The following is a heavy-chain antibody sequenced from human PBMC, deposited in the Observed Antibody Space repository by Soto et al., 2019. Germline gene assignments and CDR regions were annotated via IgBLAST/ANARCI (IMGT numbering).Heavy chain of an antibody. CDR1: GGNFSIYA. V-gene: IGHV1-69*06. D-gene: IGHD5-12*01. CDR2: IIPIFGTA. J-gene: IGHJ3*02. CDR3: ASCLGDGYNFESDAFDI. Sequence: AVKVSCKASGGNFSIYAISGVRQAAGQGLEWMGGIIPIFGTANYAQKFQGRVTITSDKSTSTAYMELSSLRSEDTAVYYCASCLGDGYNFESDAFDIWGQGTMVTVSS.